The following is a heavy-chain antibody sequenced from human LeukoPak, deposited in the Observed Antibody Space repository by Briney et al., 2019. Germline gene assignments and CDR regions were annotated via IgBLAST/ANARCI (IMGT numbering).Heavy chain of an antibody. D-gene: IGHD2-2*01. CDR2: IYYSGST. V-gene: IGHV4-59*12. CDR1: GGSISSYY. J-gene: IGHJ5*02. Sequence: SETLSLTCTVSGGSISSYYWSWIRQPPGKGLEWIGYIYYSGSTNYNPSLKSRVTMSVDTSKNQFSLKLSSVTAADTAVYYCARVRNYCSSTSCYRGWFDPWGQGTLVTVSS. CDR3: ARVRNYCSSTSCYRGWFDP.